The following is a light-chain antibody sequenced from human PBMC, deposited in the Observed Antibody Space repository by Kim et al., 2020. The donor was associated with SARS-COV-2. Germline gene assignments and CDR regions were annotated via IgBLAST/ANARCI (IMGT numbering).Light chain of an antibody. J-gene: IGKJ1*01. CDR1: QSISSW. CDR2: EAS. V-gene: IGKV1-5*03. CDR3: QQYNSYSWT. Sequence: DIQMTQSPSTLSASVGDRVTITCRASQSISSWLAWYQQKPGKAPKVLMYEASSLESGVPSRFSCSGSGTEFTLTISSLQPDDFATYYCQQYNSYSWTFGQGTKVDIK.